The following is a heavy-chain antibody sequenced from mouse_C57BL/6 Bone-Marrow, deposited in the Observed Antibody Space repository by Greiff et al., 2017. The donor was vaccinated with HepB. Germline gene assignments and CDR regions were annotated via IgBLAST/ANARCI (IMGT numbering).Heavy chain of an antibody. V-gene: IGHV14-4*01. J-gene: IGHJ3*01. CDR1: GFNIKDDY. D-gene: IGHD1-1*02. CDR2: IDPENGDT. Sequence: VQLQQSGAELVRPGASVKLSCTASGFNIKDDYMHWVKQRPEQGLEWIGWIDPENGDTEYASKFQGKATITADTSSNTAYLQLSSLTSEDTAVYYCTTDYRGCAYWGQGTVVTVSA. CDR3: TTDYRGCAY.